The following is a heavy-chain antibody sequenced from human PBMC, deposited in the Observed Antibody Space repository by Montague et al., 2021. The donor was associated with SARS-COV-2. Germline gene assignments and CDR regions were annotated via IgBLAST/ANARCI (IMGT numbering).Heavy chain of an antibody. D-gene: IGHD3/OR15-3a*01. CDR1: DVSLSSSTW. CDR3: ARGGLGNRGFDY. V-gene: IGHV4-4*02. J-gene: IGHJ4*02. CDR2: TYLSGFT. Sequence: SETLSLTCVVSDVSLSSSTWWSWVRQSPGKGLEWVGETYLSGFTQYNPSVKSRVTISLDDSRSQFSLRLTSVAAADTAVYFCARGGLGNRGFDYWGQGALVTVSS.